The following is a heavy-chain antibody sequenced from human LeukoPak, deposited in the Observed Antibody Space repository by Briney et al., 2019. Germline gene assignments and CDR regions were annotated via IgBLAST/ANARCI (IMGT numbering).Heavy chain of an antibody. D-gene: IGHD2-2*01. V-gene: IGHV3-30*02. CDR3: AKDKKPVVPAACDY. Sequence: GGSLRLSCGASGFTFNRRGMHWVRQAPGKGLEWVAFIRYDGGETFYADFVKGRFTISRDNSKNTLSLQLNTLRPEDTALYYCAKDKKPVVPAACDYWGQGTLVTVSS. J-gene: IGHJ4*02. CDR1: GFTFNRRG. CDR2: IRYDGGET.